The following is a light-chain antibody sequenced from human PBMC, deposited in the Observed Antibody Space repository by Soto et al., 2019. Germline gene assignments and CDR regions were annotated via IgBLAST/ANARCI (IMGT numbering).Light chain of an antibody. J-gene: IGLJ1*01. CDR2: AVN. CDR3: SSYAGSNNYV. CDR1: SSDVGGYKY. Sequence: QSVLTQPPSASGSPGQSVTISCTGTSSDVGGYKYVSWYQQYSGKAPKLMIYAVNKRPSGVPDRFSGSKSGNTASLTVSGLQAEDEADYYCSSYAGSNNYVFGTGTKGTVL. V-gene: IGLV2-8*01.